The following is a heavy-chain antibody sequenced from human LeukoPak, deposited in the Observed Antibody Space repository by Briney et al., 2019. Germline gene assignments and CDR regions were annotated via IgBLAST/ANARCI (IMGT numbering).Heavy chain of an antibody. CDR2: IIPILGIA. Sequence: ASVKVSCKASVGTFSSYAISWVRQAPGQGLEWMGRIIPILGIANYAQKFQGRVTITADKSTSTAYMELSSLRSEDTAVYYCARDIEVVVAAHSPIYYYYGMDVWGQGTTVTVSS. V-gene: IGHV1-69*04. D-gene: IGHD2-15*01. J-gene: IGHJ6*02. CDR3: ARDIEVVVAAHSPIYYYYGMDV. CDR1: VGTFSSYA.